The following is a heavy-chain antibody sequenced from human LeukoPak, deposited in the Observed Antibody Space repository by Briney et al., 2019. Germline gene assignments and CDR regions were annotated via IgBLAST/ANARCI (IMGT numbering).Heavy chain of an antibody. V-gene: IGHV6-1*01. CDR3: ARGLAWFGELSYNWFDP. Sequence: SQTLSLTCAISGDSVSSNSAAWNWIRQSPSRGLERLGRTYYRSKWYNDYAVSVKSRITINPDTSKNQFSLQLNSVTPEDTAVYYCARGLAWFGELSYNWFDPWGQGTLVTVSS. D-gene: IGHD3-10*01. CDR2: TYYRSKWYN. J-gene: IGHJ5*02. CDR1: GDSVSSNSAA.